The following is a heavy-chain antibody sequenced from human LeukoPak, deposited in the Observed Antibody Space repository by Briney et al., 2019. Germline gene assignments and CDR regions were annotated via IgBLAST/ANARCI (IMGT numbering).Heavy chain of an antibody. D-gene: IGHD6-19*01. J-gene: IGHJ3*02. CDR2: IKQDGSEK. CDR3: ARDQAVAGTPEDTFDI. CDR1: GFTFSSYW. V-gene: IGHV3-7*01. Sequence: PGGSLRLSCAASGFTFSSYWMSWVRQAPGKGVEWVANIKQDGSEKYYVDSVKGRFTISRDNAKNSLYLQMNSLRAEDTAVYYCARDQAVAGTPEDTFDIWGQGTMVTVSS.